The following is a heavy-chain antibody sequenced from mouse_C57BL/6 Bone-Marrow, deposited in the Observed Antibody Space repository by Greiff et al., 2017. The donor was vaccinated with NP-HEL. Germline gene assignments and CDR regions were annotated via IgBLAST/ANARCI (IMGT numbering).Heavy chain of an antibody. CDR2: IYPGSGNT. Sequence: VQLKESGAELVRPGASVKLSCKASGYTFTDYYINWVKQRPGQGLEWIARIYPGSGNTYYNEKFKGKATLTAEKSSSTAYMQLSSLTSEDSAVYFCARWGDDYDDPPDYWGQGTTLTVSS. CDR3: ARWGDDYDDPPDY. V-gene: IGHV1-76*01. D-gene: IGHD2-4*01. J-gene: IGHJ2*01. CDR1: GYTFTDYY.